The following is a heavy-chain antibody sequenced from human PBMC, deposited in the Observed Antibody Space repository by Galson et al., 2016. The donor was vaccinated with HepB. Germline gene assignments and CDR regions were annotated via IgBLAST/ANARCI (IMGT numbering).Heavy chain of an antibody. Sequence: PALVKPTQTLTLTCTFSGFSLSTNGLFVGWIRQPPGKALEWLALIFWTDDKRYSPSLKRRLTITKDTSQNQVVLTMTNMDPEDTATYYCAHPYYDSRGYDDHAFDIWGQGTMVTVSS. CDR1: GFSLSTNGLF. J-gene: IGHJ3*02. CDR2: IFWTDDK. V-gene: IGHV2-5*01. CDR3: AHPYYDSRGYDDHAFDI. D-gene: IGHD3-22*01.